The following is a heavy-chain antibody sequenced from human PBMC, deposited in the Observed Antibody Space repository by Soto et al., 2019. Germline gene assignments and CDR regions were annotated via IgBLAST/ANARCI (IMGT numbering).Heavy chain of an antibody. Sequence: ASVKVSCKASGGTFSSYAISWVRQAPGQGLEWMGGIIPIFGTANYAQKFQGRVTITADESTSTAYMELSSLRSEDTAVYYCARDNSYGYPWFDPWGQGTVVTVSS. CDR1: GGTFSSYA. CDR2: IIPIFGTA. CDR3: ARDNSYGYPWFDP. D-gene: IGHD5-18*01. V-gene: IGHV1-69*13. J-gene: IGHJ5*02.